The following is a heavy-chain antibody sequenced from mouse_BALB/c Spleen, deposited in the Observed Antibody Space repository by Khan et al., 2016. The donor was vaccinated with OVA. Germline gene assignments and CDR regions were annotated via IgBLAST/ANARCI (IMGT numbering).Heavy chain of an antibody. D-gene: IGHD2-14*01. CDR3: ARPYRYDGRAGFAY. CDR2: INPDSRTI. Sequence: EVQLVESGGGLVQPGGSLKLSCAASGFDFSRYWMSWVRQAPGKGLEWIGEINPDSRTINYTPSLKDKLIISRDNAKNTLYLQMSKVRSEDTALYDCARPYRYDGRAGFAYGGQGTLVTVSA. V-gene: IGHV4-1*02. CDR1: GFDFSRYW. J-gene: IGHJ3*01.